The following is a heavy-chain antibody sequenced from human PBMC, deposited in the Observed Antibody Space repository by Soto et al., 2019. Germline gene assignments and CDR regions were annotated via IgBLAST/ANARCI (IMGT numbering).Heavy chain of an antibody. D-gene: IGHD3-10*01. CDR3: ARGPGGYGLYYYYGMDV. Sequence: SETLSLTCTVSGGSISSYYWSWIRQPPGKGLEWIGYIYYSGSTNYNPSLKSRVTISVDTSKNQFSLKLSSVTAADTAVYYCARGPGGYGLYYYYGMDVWGQGTTVTVSS. J-gene: IGHJ6*02. V-gene: IGHV4-59*01. CDR1: GGSISSYY. CDR2: IYYSGST.